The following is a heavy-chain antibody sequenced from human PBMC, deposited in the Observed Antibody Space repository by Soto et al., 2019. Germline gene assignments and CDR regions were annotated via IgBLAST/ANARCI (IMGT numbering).Heavy chain of an antibody. Sequence: QLQLQESGPGLVKPSETLSLTCTVSGGSISSSSYYWGWIRQPPGKGLEWIGSIYYSGSTYYNPSLKSRVNISVDTCKDQLSLKLSSGSAVDTAVYYCARYELWALGRGWYGDRNWFDPWGQGTLVTVSS. D-gene: IGHD6-19*01. V-gene: IGHV4-39*01. CDR2: IYYSGST. CDR1: GGSISSSSYY. J-gene: IGHJ5*02. CDR3: ARYELWALGRGWYGDRNWFDP.